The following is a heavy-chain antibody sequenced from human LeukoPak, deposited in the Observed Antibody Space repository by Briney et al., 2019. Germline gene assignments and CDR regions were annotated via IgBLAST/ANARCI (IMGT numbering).Heavy chain of an antibody. Sequence: SETLSLTCAVYGGSFSGYYWSWIRQPPGKGLEWIGEFNHSGSTNYNPSLKSRVTISVDTSKNQFSLKLSSVTAADTAVYYCARDPNTKLAAAGTTRFDPWGQGTLVTVSS. CDR3: ARDPNTKLAAAGTTRFDP. D-gene: IGHD6-13*01. J-gene: IGHJ5*02. V-gene: IGHV4-34*01. CDR2: FNHSGST. CDR1: GGSFSGYY.